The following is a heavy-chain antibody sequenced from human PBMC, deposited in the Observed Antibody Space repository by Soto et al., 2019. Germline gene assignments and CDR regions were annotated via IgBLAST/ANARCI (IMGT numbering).Heavy chain of an antibody. Sequence: SQTLSLTCAISGDSVSSNSAAWNWIRQSPSRGLEWLGRTYYRSKWYNDYAVSVKSRITINPDTSKNQFSLQLNSVTPEDTAVYYCARESLCSGGSCYPRLYHWFDPWGQGTLVTVSS. CDR1: GDSVSSNSAA. V-gene: IGHV6-1*01. CDR3: ARESLCSGGSCYPRLYHWFDP. J-gene: IGHJ5*02. D-gene: IGHD2-15*01. CDR2: TYYRSKWYN.